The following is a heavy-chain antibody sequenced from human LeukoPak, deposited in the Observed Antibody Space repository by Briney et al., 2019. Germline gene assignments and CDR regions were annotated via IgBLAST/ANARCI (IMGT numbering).Heavy chain of an antibody. Sequence: PGGSLRLSCTASGFTFRNFWMHWARQAPGKGLAWVSGINGDGSSTFYADSVKGRFTISRDNAKNTLDLQMNSLRVEDTAVYYCGPRDYGDWGQGTLVTVSS. V-gene: IGHV3-74*01. CDR2: INGDGSST. J-gene: IGHJ4*02. CDR1: GFTFRNFW. CDR3: GPRDYGD. D-gene: IGHD4-17*01.